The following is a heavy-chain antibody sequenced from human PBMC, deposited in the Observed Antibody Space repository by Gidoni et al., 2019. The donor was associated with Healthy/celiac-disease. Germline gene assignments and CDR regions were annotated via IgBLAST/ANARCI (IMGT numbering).Heavy chain of an antibody. CDR2: IYYSGST. CDR3: VAYCGGDSKINHDAFDI. V-gene: IGHV4-31*03. D-gene: IGHD2-21*02. J-gene: IGHJ3*02. Sequence: PGLVKPSQTLSLTCTVSGGSISSGGYYWSWIRQHPGKGLEWIGYIYYSGSTYYNPSLKSRVTISVDTSKNQFSLKLSSVTAADTAVYYCVAYCGGDSKINHDAFDIWGQGTMVTVSS. CDR1: GGSISSGGYY.